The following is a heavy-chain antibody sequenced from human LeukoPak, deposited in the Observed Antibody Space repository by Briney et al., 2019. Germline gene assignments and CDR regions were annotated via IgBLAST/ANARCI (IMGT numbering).Heavy chain of an antibody. CDR1: GGSFSGYY. J-gene: IGHJ6*04. V-gene: IGHV4-34*01. CDR2: INHSGST. D-gene: IGHD1-14*01. CDR3: ARGPTSRNIGYYYYGMDV. Sequence: SETLSLTCAVYGGSFSGYYWSWIRQPPGKGLEWIGEINHSGSTNYNPSLKSRVTISVDTSKNQFSLKLSSVTAADTAVYYCARGPTSRNIGYYYYGMDVWGKGTTVTVSS.